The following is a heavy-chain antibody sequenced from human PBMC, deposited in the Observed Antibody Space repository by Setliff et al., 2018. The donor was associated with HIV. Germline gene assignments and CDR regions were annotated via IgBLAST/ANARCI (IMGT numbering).Heavy chain of an antibody. CDR2: VDPEDGET. J-gene: IGHJ6*02. CDR3: ATDRGDDYNWGRKAGPYYYYYYGMDV. D-gene: IGHD3-10*01. CDR1: GYTFTGYY. V-gene: IGHV1-69-2*01. Sequence: ASVKVSCKASGYTFTGYYMHWVRQAPGKGLEWMGLVDPEDGETIYAEKFQGRVTITADTSTDTAYMELSSLRSEDTAVYYCATDRGDDYNWGRKAGPYYYYYYGMDVWGQGTRSPSP.